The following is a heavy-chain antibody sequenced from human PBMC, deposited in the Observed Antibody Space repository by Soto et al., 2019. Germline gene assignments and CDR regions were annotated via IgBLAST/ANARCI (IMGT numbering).Heavy chain of an antibody. CDR1: GFSFSSYA. CDR3: ARGGGFLDY. D-gene: IGHD3-16*01. V-gene: IGHV3-30-3*01. Sequence: QVQLVESGGGVVQPGRSLRLSCAASGFSFSSYAMHWVRQAPGKGLEWVAVISYDGSNKYYADSVKGRFTISRDNXXXXXYLQMNSLRAEDTGVYYCARGGGFLDYWGQGTLVTVSS. CDR2: ISYDGSNK. J-gene: IGHJ4*02.